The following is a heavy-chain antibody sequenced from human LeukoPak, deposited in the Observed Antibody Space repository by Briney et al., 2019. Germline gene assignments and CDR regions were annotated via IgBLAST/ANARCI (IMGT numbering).Heavy chain of an antibody. Sequence: GGSLRLSCAASGFTLSDYYMSWIRQAPGKGLEWVSYISSSGSYTKYAGSVKGRFTISRDNAKNSLYLQMNTLSAEDTAVYYCARDRGDTNPLDYWGQGTLVTVSS. CDR3: ARDRGDTNPLDY. D-gene: IGHD3-10*01. CDR2: ISSSGSYT. CDR1: GFTLSDYY. V-gene: IGHV3-11*06. J-gene: IGHJ4*02.